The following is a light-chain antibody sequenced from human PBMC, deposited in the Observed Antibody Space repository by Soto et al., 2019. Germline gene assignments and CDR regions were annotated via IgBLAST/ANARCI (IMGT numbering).Light chain of an antibody. CDR2: LGS. CDR3: MQHLQSWT. Sequence: DIVMTQSPLSLPVTPGEPASISCRSSQSLLHINVYNYLDWYLQKPGQSPQLLIYLGSNRASGVPDRFSGSGSGTDFTLKISRVEAEDVGVYYCMQHLQSWTFGQGTKVEIK. V-gene: IGKV2-28*01. CDR1: QSLLHINVYNY. J-gene: IGKJ1*01.